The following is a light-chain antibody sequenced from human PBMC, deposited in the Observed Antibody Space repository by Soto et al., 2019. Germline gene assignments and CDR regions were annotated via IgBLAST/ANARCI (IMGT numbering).Light chain of an antibody. CDR3: CSYAGSSTMT. CDR1: SSDVGGYNY. V-gene: IGLV2-14*01. Sequence: QSVLTQPASVSGSPGQSITISCTGTSSDVGGYNYVSWYQRHPGKAPKLMIYEVTNRPSGVSNRFSGSKSGNTASLTIAGLQPEDAADYYCCSYAGSSTMTFGGGTQLTVL. CDR2: EVT. J-gene: IGLJ7*01.